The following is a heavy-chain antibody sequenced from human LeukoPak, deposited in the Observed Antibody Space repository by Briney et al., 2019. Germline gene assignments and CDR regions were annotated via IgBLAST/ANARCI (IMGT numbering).Heavy chain of an antibody. CDR2: IRYDGSNK. J-gene: IGHJ4*02. V-gene: IGHV3-30*02. CDR1: GFTFSSYG. CDR3: AKDVGSRASIFDY. Sequence: GRSLRLSCAASGFTFSSYGMHWVRQAPGKGLEWVAFIRYDGSNKYYADSVKGRFTISRDNSKNTLYLQMNSLRAEDTAVYYCAKDVGSRASIFDYWGQGTLVTVSS. D-gene: IGHD5-24*01.